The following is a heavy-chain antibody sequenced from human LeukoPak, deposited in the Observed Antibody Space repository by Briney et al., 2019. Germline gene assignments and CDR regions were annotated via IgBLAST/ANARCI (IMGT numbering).Heavy chain of an antibody. CDR1: GFRFSSYE. J-gene: IGHJ1*01. CDR2: ISNSGRTI. CDR3: AREAESGPGVTEYFQH. Sequence: GGSLRLSCAASGFRFSSYEMDWVRQAPGKGLEWVSYISNSGRTIYYADSVKGRFTISRDDAKNSLYLQMSSLRAEDTAVYYCAREAESGPGVTEYFQHWGQGTLVTVSS. V-gene: IGHV3-48*03. D-gene: IGHD3-10*01.